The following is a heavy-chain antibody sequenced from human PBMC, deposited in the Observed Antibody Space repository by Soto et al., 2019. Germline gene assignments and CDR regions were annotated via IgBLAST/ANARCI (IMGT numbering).Heavy chain of an antibody. J-gene: IGHJ4*02. CDR2: IYYSGCT. CDR3: ARVWGYYFDY. Sequence: QVQLQESGPGLVKPSETLSLTCTVSGGSISSYYWSWIRQPPGKGLEWIGYIYYSGCTNYNPSLKSRVTISVDTSKNQFSLKLSSVTAADTAVYYCARVWGYYFDYWGQGTLVTVSS. V-gene: IGHV4-59*01. CDR1: GGSISSYY. D-gene: IGHD3-10*01.